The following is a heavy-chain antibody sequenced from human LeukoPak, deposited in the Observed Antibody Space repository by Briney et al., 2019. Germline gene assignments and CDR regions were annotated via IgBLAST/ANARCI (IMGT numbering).Heavy chain of an antibody. CDR3: AREFRTTTWSFDAFDL. V-gene: IGHV1-2*02. CDR2: INPTSGAT. J-gene: IGHJ3*01. D-gene: IGHD1-14*01. CDR1: GSTFTDYY. Sequence: ASVKVSCKASGSTFTDYYMHWVRQAPGQGLDWVGWINPTSGATNYAQKFQGRVTMTRDTSNNTSYMELSRLRSDDTTVYYCAREFRTTTWSFDAFDLWGQGTMVTVSS.